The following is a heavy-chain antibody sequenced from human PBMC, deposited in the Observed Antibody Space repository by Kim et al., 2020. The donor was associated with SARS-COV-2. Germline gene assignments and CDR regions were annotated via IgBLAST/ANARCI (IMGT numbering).Heavy chain of an antibody. CDR1: GLTLRSYA. Sequence: GGSLRLSCAASGLTLRSYAMNRVRQGPGKGLEWVSSITRGGDTYYAASVKGRFTISRDNFKDTLSLQMNSLRAEDTGNYYCVPCVTLADRSGWCTFFDH. D-gene: IGHD6-19*01. CDR3: VPCVTLADRSGWCTFFDH. V-gene: IGHV3-23*01. J-gene: IGHJ4*01. CDR2: ITRGGDT.